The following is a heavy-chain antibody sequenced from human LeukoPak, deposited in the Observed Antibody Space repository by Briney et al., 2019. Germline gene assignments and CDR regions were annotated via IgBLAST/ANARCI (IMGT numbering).Heavy chain of an antibody. J-gene: IGHJ4*02. V-gene: IGHV4-39*02. CDR1: GASISSDDCY. Sequence: SDTLSLTCTVCGASISSDDCYWRWIRQSPGKGLEWLASVSYSATVYYNPSLESRVTVSVDTSKNHFSLKVNSLTAADTAVHYCAREGPYSSSWYSRGPYFDYRGQGTLVTVSS. D-gene: IGHD6-13*01. CDR3: AREGPYSSSWYSRGPYFDY. CDR2: VSYSATV.